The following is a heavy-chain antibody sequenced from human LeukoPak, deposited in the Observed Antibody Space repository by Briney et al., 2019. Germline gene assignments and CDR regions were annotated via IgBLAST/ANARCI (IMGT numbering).Heavy chain of an antibody. CDR3: ARNNLSSIAARDYYYYGMDV. J-gene: IGHJ6*02. D-gene: IGHD6-6*01. CDR1: GGSISSYY. Sequence: SETLSLTCTVSGGSISSYYWSWIRQPPGKGLEWIGYIYYSGSTNYNPSLKSRVTISVDTSKNQFSQKLSSVTAADTAVYYCARNNLSSIAARDYYYYGMDVWGQGTTVTVSS. CDR2: IYYSGST. V-gene: IGHV4-59*01.